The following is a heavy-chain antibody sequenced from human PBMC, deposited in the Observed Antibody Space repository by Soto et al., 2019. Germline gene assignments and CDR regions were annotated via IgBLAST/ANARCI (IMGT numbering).Heavy chain of an antibody. Sequence: QVQLQESGPGLVKSSETLSLTCTVSGGSMSSFYWSWIRQPAGKGLEWIARIYGFGVTNYNPSLKSRVTLSLDTSQKKFSLTLTSVTAADTAVYYCAREEASSYASRHFHDWGQGTLVTVSS. V-gene: IGHV4-4*07. D-gene: IGHD3-16*01. CDR1: GGSMSSFY. J-gene: IGHJ4*02. CDR3: AREEASSYASRHFHD. CDR2: IYGFGVT.